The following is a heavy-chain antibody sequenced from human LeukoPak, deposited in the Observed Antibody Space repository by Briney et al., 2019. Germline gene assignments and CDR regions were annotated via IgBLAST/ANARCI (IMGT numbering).Heavy chain of an antibody. CDR3: AKAGYGSGSYYDS. D-gene: IGHD3-10*01. CDR1: GFTFSNYA. CDR2: VSGGVAST. J-gene: IGHJ4*02. Sequence: PGGSLRLSCAASGFTFSNYAMTWLRQAPGKGLEWVSAVSGGVASTYYADSVKCRLTISRDNSKNTLYLQMNSLRAEDTAIYYCAKAGYGSGSYYDSWGQGTLVTVSS. V-gene: IGHV3-23*01.